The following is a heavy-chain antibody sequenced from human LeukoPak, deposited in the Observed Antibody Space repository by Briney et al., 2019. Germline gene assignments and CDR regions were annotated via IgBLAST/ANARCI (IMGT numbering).Heavy chain of an antibody. J-gene: IGHJ4*02. D-gene: IGHD2-2*01. CDR2: INPNSGGT. CDR3: ARGYCSSTSCRSSNHDY. V-gene: IGHV1-2*02. Sequence: ASVKVSCKASGYTFTGYYMHWVRQAPGQGLEWMGWINPNSGGTNYAQKFQGRVTMTRDTSLSTAYMELSRLRSDDTAVYYGARGYCSSTSCRSSNHDYWGQGTLVTVSS. CDR1: GYTFTGYY.